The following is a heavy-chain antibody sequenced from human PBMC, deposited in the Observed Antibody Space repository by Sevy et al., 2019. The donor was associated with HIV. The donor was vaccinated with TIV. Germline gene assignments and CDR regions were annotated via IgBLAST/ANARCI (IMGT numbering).Heavy chain of an antibody. CDR2: IIPIFGTA. CDR1: GGTFSSYA. J-gene: IGHJ6*03. CDR3: ARARSSGWYSINYYYYMDV. V-gene: IGHV1-69*06. D-gene: IGHD6-19*01. Sequence: ASVKVSCKASGGTFSSYAISWVRQAPGQGVEWMGGIIPIFGTANYAQKFQGRVTITADKSTSTAYMELSSLRSEDTAVYYCARARSSGWYSINYYYYMDVSGKRTTVTVSS.